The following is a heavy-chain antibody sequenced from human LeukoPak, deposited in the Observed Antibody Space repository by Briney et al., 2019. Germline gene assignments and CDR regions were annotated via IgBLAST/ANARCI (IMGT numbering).Heavy chain of an antibody. CDR1: GGSISSSSYY. Sequence: PSETLSLTCTVSGGSISSSSYYWGWIRQPPGKGLEWLGSIYYSGSTYYNPSLKSRVTISVDTSKNQFSLKLSSVTAADTAVYYCARVVVAATAWFDPWGQGTLVTVSS. CDR3: ARVVVAATAWFDP. CDR2: IYYSGST. V-gene: IGHV4-39*01. D-gene: IGHD2-15*01. J-gene: IGHJ5*02.